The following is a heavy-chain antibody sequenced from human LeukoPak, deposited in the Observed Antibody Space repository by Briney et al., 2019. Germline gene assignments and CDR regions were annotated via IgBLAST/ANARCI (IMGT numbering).Heavy chain of an antibody. CDR2: IYYSGST. CDR1: GRSLSSYY. Sequence: SETLSLTCTVSGRSLSSYYWSWVRQPPGKGLEWIGYIYYSGSTNYNPSLKSRVTISVDTSKNQFSLKLSSVTAADTAVYYCARWGYSSSSDYWGQGTLVTVSS. CDR3: ARWGYSSSSDY. V-gene: IGHV4-59*01. J-gene: IGHJ4*02. D-gene: IGHD6-6*01.